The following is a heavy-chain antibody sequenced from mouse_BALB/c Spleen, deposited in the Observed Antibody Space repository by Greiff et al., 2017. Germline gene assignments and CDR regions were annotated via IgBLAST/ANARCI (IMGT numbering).Heavy chain of an antibody. CDR3: ARDRAGTLAY. D-gene: IGHD3-1*01. CDR1: GFSLTSYG. Sequence: QVQLQQSGPGLVAPSQSLSITCTVSGFSLTSYGVHWVRQPPGKGLEWLGVIWAGGSTNYNSALMSRLSISKDNSKSQVFLKMNSLQTDDTAMYYCARDRAGTLAYWGQGTLVTVSA. V-gene: IGHV2-9*02. J-gene: IGHJ3*01. CDR2: IWAGGST.